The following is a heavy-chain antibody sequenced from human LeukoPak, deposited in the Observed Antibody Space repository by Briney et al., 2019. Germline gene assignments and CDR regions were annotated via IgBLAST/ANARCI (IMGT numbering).Heavy chain of an antibody. CDR2: IYSGGST. CDR1: GFTVSSNY. J-gene: IGHJ4*02. V-gene: IGHV3-53*01. D-gene: IGHD2-2*01. Sequence: GGSLRLSCAASGFTVSSNYMSWVRQAPGKGLEWVSVIYSGGSTYYADSVKGRFTISRDNSKNTLYLQMNSLRAEDAAVYYCARQVSYYFDYWGQGTLVTVSS. CDR3: ARQVSYYFDY.